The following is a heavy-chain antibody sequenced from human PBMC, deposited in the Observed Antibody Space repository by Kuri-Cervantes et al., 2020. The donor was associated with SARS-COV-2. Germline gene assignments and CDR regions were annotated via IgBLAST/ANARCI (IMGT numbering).Heavy chain of an antibody. D-gene: IGHD1-1*01. J-gene: IGHJ4*02. Sequence: SVKVSCKDFGSTFSSYAISWARQAPGQGLEWMGGIIPIFGTANYAQKFQGRVTIITDESTSTAYMELSSLRSEDTAVYYCARVRGDNWNDDAFDYWDQGTLVTVSS. CDR3: ARVRGDNWNDDAFDY. CDR1: GSTFSSYA. CDR2: IIPIFGTA. V-gene: IGHV1-69*05.